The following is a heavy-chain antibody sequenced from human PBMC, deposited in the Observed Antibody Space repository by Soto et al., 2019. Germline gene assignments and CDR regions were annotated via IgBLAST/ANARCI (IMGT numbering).Heavy chain of an antibody. J-gene: IGHJ6*02. D-gene: IGHD3-10*01. CDR1: GFTFSSYG. CDR2: IWYDGSNK. Sequence: GGSLRLSCAASGFTFSSYGMHWVRQAPGKGLEWVAVIWYDGSNKYYADSVKGRFTISRDNSKNTLYLQMNSLRAEDTAVYYCARDGILWFGESRYYYGMDVWGQGTTATVSS. V-gene: IGHV3-33*01. CDR3: ARDGILWFGESRYYYGMDV.